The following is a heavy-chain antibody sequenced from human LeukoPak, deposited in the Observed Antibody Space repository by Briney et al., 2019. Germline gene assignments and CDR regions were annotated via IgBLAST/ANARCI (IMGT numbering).Heavy chain of an antibody. V-gene: IGHV3-48*04. CDR1: GFIYNIYS. CDR2: IGSSGSAL. J-gene: IGHJ4*02. Sequence: PGGSLRLSCAASGFIYNIYSMNWVRQAPGKGLEWVSYIGSSGSALYYADSVKRRFTISRDNAKNSLYLQLNSLRAEDTAVYYCARVGPNWNNFDYWGQGTLVTVSS. CDR3: ARVGPNWNNFDY. D-gene: IGHD1/OR15-1a*01.